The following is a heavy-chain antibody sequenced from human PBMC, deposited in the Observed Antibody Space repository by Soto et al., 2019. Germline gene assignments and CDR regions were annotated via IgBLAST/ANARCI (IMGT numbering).Heavy chain of an antibody. CDR1: GGSISSSNW. D-gene: IGHD7-27*01. CDR3: AREGGELGIIDY. CDR2: IYHSGST. Sequence: QVQLQESGPGLVKPSGTLSLTCAVSGGSISSSNWWSWVRQPPGKGLEWIGEIYHSGSTNYNPSLTSRVTISVDKSRNQVSLKLSSVTAADTAVYYGAREGGELGIIDYWGQGTLVTVSS. J-gene: IGHJ4*02. V-gene: IGHV4-4*02.